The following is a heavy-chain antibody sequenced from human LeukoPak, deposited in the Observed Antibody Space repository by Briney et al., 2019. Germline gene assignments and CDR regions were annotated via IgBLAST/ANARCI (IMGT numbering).Heavy chain of an antibody. CDR1: GFTFSSYS. Sequence: GGSLRLSCAASGFTFSSYSMNWVRQAPGKGLEWVSYISSGSSTIYYADSVKGRFTISRDNAKNSLYLQMNSLRAEDTAVYYCARVGWGFGELFTDAFDIWGQGTMVTVSS. CDR3: ARVGWGFGELFTDAFDI. CDR2: ISSGSSTI. D-gene: IGHD3-10*01. V-gene: IGHV3-48*01. J-gene: IGHJ3*02.